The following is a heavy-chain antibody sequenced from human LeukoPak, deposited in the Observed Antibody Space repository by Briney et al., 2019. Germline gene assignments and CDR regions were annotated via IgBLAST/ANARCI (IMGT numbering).Heavy chain of an antibody. Sequence: ASVKVSCKVSGYTLTELSMHWVRQAPGKGLEWMGGFDPEDGETIYAQKFQGRVTTTEDTSTDTAYMELSSLRSEDTAVYYCATRRHLSREAWGQGTLVTVSS. CDR1: GYTLTELS. CDR3: ATRRHLSREA. V-gene: IGHV1-24*01. CDR2: FDPEDGET. D-gene: IGHD6-13*01. J-gene: IGHJ5*02.